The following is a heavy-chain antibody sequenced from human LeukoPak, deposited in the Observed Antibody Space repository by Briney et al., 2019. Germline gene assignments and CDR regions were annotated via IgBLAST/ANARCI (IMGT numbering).Heavy chain of an antibody. J-gene: IGHJ2*01. D-gene: IGHD3-22*01. Sequence: SETLSLTCTVSGGSISSSSYYWGWIRQPPGKGLEWIGNIYYSGRTYYNPSLKSWVTISVDTSKNQFSLKLSSVTATDTAVYYCARGVSMIVVVIHDWYFDLWGRGTLVTVSS. V-gene: IGHV4-39*01. CDR2: IYYSGRT. CDR3: ARGVSMIVVVIHDWYFDL. CDR1: GGSISSSSYY.